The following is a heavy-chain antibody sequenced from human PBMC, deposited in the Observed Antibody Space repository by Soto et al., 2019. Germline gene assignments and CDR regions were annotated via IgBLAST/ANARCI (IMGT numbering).Heavy chain of an antibody. D-gene: IGHD3-3*01. CDR1: GASFSGSY. CDR3: VGWSALTQYYFDS. V-gene: IGHV4-59*13. J-gene: IGHJ4*01. CDR2: AYYSGTT. Sequence: LSLTCAVSGASFSGSYWSWIRQPPGEGLEWIGYAYYSGTTVYNPSLKSRVSISVDTSKKYVSLRLNSVTAADTAVYYCVGWSALTQYYFDSWGHGTLVTVSS.